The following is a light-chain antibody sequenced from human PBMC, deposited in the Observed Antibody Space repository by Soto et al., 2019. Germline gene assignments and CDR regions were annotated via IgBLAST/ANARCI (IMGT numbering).Light chain of an antibody. Sequence: QSVLTQPPSLSGAPGQRGTISCTGGSSNIGAGFDVHWYQQLPGTAPKLLIFGKNNRPSWVPDRFSGSKSGTSASLAITGLQAEDEGDYYCQSYDSSLSGSIFGGGTKLTVL. CDR2: GKN. J-gene: IGLJ2*01. CDR3: QSYDSSLSGSI. CDR1: SSNIGAGFD. V-gene: IGLV1-40*01.